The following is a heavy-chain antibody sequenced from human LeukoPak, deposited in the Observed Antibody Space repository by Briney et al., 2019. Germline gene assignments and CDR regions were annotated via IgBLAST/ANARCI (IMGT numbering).Heavy chain of an antibody. CDR1: GFTFSSYW. J-gene: IGHJ4*02. Sequence: GGSLRLSCAGSGFTFSSYWMSWVRQAPGKGLGWVAFIRYDGSNKYYADSVKGRFTISRDNSKNTLYLQMNSLRAEDTAVYYCAKDGRYLGYCSSTSCPEGYNFDYWGQGTLVTVSS. V-gene: IGHV3-30*02. CDR3: AKDGRYLGYCSSTSCPEGYNFDY. D-gene: IGHD2-2*01. CDR2: IRYDGSNK.